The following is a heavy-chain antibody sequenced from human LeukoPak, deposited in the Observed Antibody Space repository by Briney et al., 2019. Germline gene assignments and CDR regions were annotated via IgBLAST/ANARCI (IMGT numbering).Heavy chain of an antibody. Sequence: GGSLRLSCAASGFTVSSNYMSWVRQAPRKGLEWVSVIYSGGSTYYADSVKGRFTISRHNSENTLYLQMNSLRPEDTAVYYCAREYSSSRSDAFDVWGQGTMVSVSS. V-gene: IGHV3-53*04. D-gene: IGHD6-13*01. CDR3: AREYSSSRSDAFDV. CDR1: GFTVSSNY. CDR2: IYSGGST. J-gene: IGHJ3*01.